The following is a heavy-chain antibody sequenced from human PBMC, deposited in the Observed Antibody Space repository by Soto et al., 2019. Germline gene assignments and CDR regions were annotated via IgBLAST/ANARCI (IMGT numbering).Heavy chain of an antibody. V-gene: IGHV4-39*01. Sequence: SETLSLTCTVSGGSISSSSYYWGWIRQPPGKGLEWIGSIYYSGSTYYNPSLKSRVTISVDTSKNQFSLKLSSVTAADTAVYYCARTYYYGSGSYRKDAFDIWGQGTMVTVSS. CDR1: GGSISSSSYY. CDR3: ARTYYYGSGSYRKDAFDI. D-gene: IGHD3-10*01. J-gene: IGHJ3*02. CDR2: IYYSGST.